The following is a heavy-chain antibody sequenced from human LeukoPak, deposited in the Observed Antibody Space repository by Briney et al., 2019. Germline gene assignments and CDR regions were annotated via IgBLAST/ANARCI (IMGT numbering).Heavy chain of an antibody. CDR3: ARGGRTPFDY. CDR2: IRSDGSIK. V-gene: IGHV3-30*02. D-gene: IGHD3-16*01. CDR1: GFTFSTSG. Sequence: GGSLRLSCAASGFTFSTSGMHWVRQAPGKGLEWVAFIRSDGSIKYYADSVRGRFTISRDNSKGTLYLQLNSLRAEDTAIYYCARGGRTPFDYWGQGTLVTVSP. J-gene: IGHJ4*02.